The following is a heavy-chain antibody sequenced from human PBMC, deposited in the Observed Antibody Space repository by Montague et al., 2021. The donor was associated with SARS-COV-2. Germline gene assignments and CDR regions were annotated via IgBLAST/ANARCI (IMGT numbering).Heavy chain of an antibody. CDR3: ANEAIALPPYNSGDP. Sequence: SLRLSCAASGFTFSISSMTWVRQAPGKGLEWLSAIGKTGGSTYYVDSVKGRFTISRDNSKNPLYLQMNSLRAEDTALYYCANEAIALPPYNSGDPWGQGTLVTVSS. V-gene: IGHV3-23*01. CDR2: IGKTGGST. J-gene: IGHJ5*02. CDR1: GFTFSISS. D-gene: IGHD1-20*01.